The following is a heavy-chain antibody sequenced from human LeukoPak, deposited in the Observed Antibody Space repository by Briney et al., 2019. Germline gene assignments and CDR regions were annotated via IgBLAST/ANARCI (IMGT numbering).Heavy chain of an antibody. CDR2: ISIDGGRT. J-gene: IGHJ6*03. Sequence: GGPLRLSCAASGFTFSSYAMSWVRQAPGKGPEWVSTISIDGGRTYYADSVKGRFTVSRDTSKNTLYLQMNSLRAEDTAVYYCARKGIGSSRYQNMDVWGKGTTVTASS. CDR1: GFTFSSYA. V-gene: IGHV3-23*01. CDR3: ARKGIGSSRYQNMDV. D-gene: IGHD6-25*01.